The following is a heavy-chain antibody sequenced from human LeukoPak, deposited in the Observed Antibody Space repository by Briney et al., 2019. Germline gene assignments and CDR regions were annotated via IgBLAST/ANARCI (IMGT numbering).Heavy chain of an antibody. D-gene: IGHD1-14*01. CDR2: ISGSGGNT. CDR1: GFTFNNYA. Sequence: PGGSLRLSCAASGFTFNNYAMNWVRQAPGKGLEWVSSISGSGGNTYYADSVKGRFTISRDNSKNTLYLQMNSPRAEDTAVYYCAKPARTDAFDIWGQGTMITVSS. CDR3: AKPARTDAFDI. V-gene: IGHV3-23*01. J-gene: IGHJ3*02.